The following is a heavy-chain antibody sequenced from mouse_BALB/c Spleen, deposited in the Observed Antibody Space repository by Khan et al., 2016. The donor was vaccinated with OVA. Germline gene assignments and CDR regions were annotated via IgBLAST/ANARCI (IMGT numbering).Heavy chain of an antibody. CDR2: INYSGGT. Sequence: EVKLLESGPGLVKPSQSLSLTCTVTGYSITSDYAWNWIRQFPGNKLEWMGYINYSGGTSYLPSLKSRISITRDTSKNQFFLQLNSVTTEDSATYYCARGFTYWGQGTLVTVS. V-gene: IGHV3-2*02. CDR3: ARGFTY. CDR1: GYSITSDYA. J-gene: IGHJ3*01.